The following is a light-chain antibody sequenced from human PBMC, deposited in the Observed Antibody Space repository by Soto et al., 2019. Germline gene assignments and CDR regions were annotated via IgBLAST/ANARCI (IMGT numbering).Light chain of an antibody. Sequence: DIQMTQSPSSLSASIGDRVTITCRASQGINSFLAWYQQKPGKVPKLLIYAASTLQSGVPSRFRGSGSGTDFTLTISSLQPEDAATYYCQKYNSAPRTFGQGTKVDIK. CDR3: QKYNSAPRT. J-gene: IGKJ1*01. CDR1: QGINSF. CDR2: AAS. V-gene: IGKV1-27*01.